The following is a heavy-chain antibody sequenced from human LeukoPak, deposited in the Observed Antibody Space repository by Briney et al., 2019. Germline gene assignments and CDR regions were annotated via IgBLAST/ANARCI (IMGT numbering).Heavy chain of an antibody. D-gene: IGHD3-22*01. J-gene: IGHJ4*02. CDR1: GITLSNYG. V-gene: IGHV3-23*01. Sequence: GGSLRLSCAVSGITLSNYGMSWVRQAPGKGLEWVAGISDSGGRTNYADSVKGRFTISRDNPKSTLYLQMNSLRAEDTAVYFCARRGVVIRVILVGFHKEAYYFDSWGQGALVTVSS. CDR2: ISDSGGRT. CDR3: ARRGVVIRVILVGFHKEAYYFDS.